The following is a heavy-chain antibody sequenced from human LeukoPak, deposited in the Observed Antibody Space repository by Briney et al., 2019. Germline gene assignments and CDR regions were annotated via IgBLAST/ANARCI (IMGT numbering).Heavy chain of an antibody. CDR3: ARDLGGSYSSAFDI. D-gene: IGHD1-26*01. V-gene: IGHV4-39*07. CDR1: GGSISSRSYY. J-gene: IGHJ3*02. CDR2: LHYSGNT. Sequence: SETLSLTCTVSGGSISSRSYYWGWIRQPPGKGLEWIGSLHYSGNTYYNPSLKSRVTISADTSKNQFSLKLSSVTAADTAVYYCARDLGGSYSSAFDIWGQGTMVTVSS.